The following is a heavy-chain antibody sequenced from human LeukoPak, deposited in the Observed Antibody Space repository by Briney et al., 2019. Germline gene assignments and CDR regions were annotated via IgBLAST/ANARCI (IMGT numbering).Heavy chain of an antibody. CDR2: IYYSGST. V-gene: IGHV4-39*01. D-gene: IGHD3-9*01. CDR1: GGSISSSSYY. J-gene: IGHJ4*02. Sequence: SETLSLTCTVPGGSISSSSYYWGWIRQPPGKGLEWIGSIYYSGSTYYNPSLKSRVTRSVDTSKNQFSLKLSSVTAADTAVYYCASQYYDILTGYYSAFDYWGQGTRVTVSS. CDR3: ASQYYDILTGYYSAFDY.